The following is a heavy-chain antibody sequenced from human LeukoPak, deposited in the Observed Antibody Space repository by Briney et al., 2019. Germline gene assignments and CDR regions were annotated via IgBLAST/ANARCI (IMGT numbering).Heavy chain of an antibody. J-gene: IGHJ4*02. D-gene: IGHD3-3*01. Sequence: AGGSLRLSCAASGFIFSSHAMSWVRQAPGKGLEWVSLISGSGDSTYYADSVKGRFTISRDNSKNTLYLQMNSLRAEDTAVYYCAKASTIFGVLNPPDYWGQGTLVTVSS. CDR1: GFIFSSHA. CDR2: ISGSGDST. V-gene: IGHV3-23*01. CDR3: AKASTIFGVLNPPDY.